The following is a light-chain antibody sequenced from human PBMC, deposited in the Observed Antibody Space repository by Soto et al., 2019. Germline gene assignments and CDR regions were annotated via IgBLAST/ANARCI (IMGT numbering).Light chain of an antibody. CDR3: SSYAGSNNPYV. V-gene: IGLV2-8*01. Sequence: QSALPQPPSASGSPGQSVTISCTGTSSDVGGYNYVSWYQQHPGKAPKLMIYEVSKRPSGVPDRFSGSKSGNTASLTVSGLQAEDEADYYCSSYAGSNNPYVFGPGTKLTVL. CDR2: EVS. J-gene: IGLJ1*01. CDR1: SSDVGGYNY.